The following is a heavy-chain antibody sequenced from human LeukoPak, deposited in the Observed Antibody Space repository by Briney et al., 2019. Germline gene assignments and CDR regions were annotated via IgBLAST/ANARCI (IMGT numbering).Heavy chain of an antibody. CDR2: ISYDGSNK. CDR1: GFTFSSYG. Sequence: GGSLRLSCAASGFTFSSYGMHWVRQAPGKGLEWVAVISYDGSNKYYADSVKGRFTISRDNSKNTLYLQMNSLRAEDTAVYYCAKVVGSHYYYYGMDVWGQGTTVTVSS. J-gene: IGHJ6*02. V-gene: IGHV3-30*18. CDR3: AKVVGSHYYYYGMDV. D-gene: IGHD2-15*01.